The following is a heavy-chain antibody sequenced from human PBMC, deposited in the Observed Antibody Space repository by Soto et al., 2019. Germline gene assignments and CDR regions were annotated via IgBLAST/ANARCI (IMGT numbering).Heavy chain of an antibody. CDR1: GGSISSTYHY. V-gene: IGHV4-39*01. J-gene: IGHJ6*02. Sequence: SETLSLTCTVSGGSISSTYHYWGWIRQSPGKGLEWIGSIYYGGSTFYNPSLKSRVTISVDTSKNQFSLKLSSVTAADTAVYYCAIGYCSGGSCYSARYYYYGMDVWGQGTTVTVSS. D-gene: IGHD2-15*01. CDR2: IYYGGST. CDR3: AIGYCSGGSCYSARYYYYGMDV.